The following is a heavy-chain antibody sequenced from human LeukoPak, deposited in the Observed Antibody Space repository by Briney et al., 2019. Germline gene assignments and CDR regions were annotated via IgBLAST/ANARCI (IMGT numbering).Heavy chain of an antibody. CDR1: GASVSRNY. CDR3: ARGLRYFDWYFSD. Sequence: SETLSLTCTVSGASVSRNYWSWIRQPPGKGLEWIAYIYDSGSTNYNPSLKSRVTISVDTSKNQFSLKLSSVTAADTAVYYCARGLRYFDWYFSDWGQGTLVTVSS. J-gene: IGHJ4*02. V-gene: IGHV4-59*08. CDR2: IYDSGST. D-gene: IGHD3-9*01.